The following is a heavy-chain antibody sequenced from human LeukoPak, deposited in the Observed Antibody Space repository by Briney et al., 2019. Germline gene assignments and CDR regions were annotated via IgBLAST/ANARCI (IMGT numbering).Heavy chain of an antibody. V-gene: IGHV7-4-1*02. D-gene: IGHD1/OR15-1a*01. Sequence: VASVKVSCKASGYTFTGYYMHWVRQAPGQGLEWMGWINTNTGNPTYAQGFTGRFVFSLDTSVSTAYLQISSLKAEDTAVYYCARSDEKITTNWFDPWGQGTLVTVSS. CDR2: INTNTGNP. CDR3: ARSDEKITTNWFDP. J-gene: IGHJ5*02. CDR1: GYTFTGYY.